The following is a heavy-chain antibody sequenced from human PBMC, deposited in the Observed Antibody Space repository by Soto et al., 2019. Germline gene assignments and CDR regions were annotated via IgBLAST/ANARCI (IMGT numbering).Heavy chain of an antibody. Sequence: ASVKVSCKASGYAFTSYGISWVRQAPGQGLEWMGWISAYNGNTNYAQKLQGRVTMTTDTSTSTAYMELRSLRSDDTAVYYCARGDFSSGWYYFDYWGQGTLVTVSS. D-gene: IGHD6-19*01. CDR1: GYAFTSYG. CDR2: ISAYNGNT. CDR3: ARGDFSSGWYYFDY. V-gene: IGHV1-18*01. J-gene: IGHJ4*02.